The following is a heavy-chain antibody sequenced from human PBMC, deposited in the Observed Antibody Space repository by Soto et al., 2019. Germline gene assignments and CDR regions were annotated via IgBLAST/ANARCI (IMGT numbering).Heavy chain of an antibody. V-gene: IGHV4-31*03. J-gene: IGHJ6*02. CDR2: IYYSGST. CDR1: GVSVNNANYF. Sequence: QVRLEESGPGLVKPSETLSLICSVSGVSVNNANYFWNWIRHHPENGLEWIGYIYYSGSTRYNPSFKTRSTLSIDTSNNHFSLRLNSVTVADTAVYFCARDADYGGSRGGMDVWGRGTTVTVSS. CDR3: ARDADYGGSRGGMDV. D-gene: IGHD4-17*01.